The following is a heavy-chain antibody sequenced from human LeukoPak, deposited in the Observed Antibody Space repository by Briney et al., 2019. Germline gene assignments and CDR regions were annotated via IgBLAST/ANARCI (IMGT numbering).Heavy chain of an antibody. CDR1: GGSFSCYY. D-gene: IGHD2-21*02. Sequence: PSETLSLTCAVYGGSFSCYYWSWIRQPPGKGLEWIGEINHSGSTNYNPSLKSQVTISVDPSKNQSSLKLSSVTGADTAVYYCARNPATAIPFDYWGEGTLVTVSS. CDR3: ARNPATAIPFDY. CDR2: INHSGST. V-gene: IGHV4-34*01. J-gene: IGHJ4*02.